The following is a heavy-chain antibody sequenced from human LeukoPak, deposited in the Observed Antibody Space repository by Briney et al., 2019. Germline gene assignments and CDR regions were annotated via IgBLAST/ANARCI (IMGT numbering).Heavy chain of an antibody. V-gene: IGHV3-30*19. CDR3: ARSPLQKSYFDY. D-gene: IGHD2-15*01. Sequence: PGGSLRLSCAASGFAFSVYGMHWVRQAPGKGLEWVAVISYDGSNKYYVDSVKGRFTISRDNSKNTLYLQMNSLRAEDTAVYYCARSPLQKSYFDYWGQGTLVTVSS. CDR2: ISYDGSNK. CDR1: GFAFSVYG. J-gene: IGHJ4*02.